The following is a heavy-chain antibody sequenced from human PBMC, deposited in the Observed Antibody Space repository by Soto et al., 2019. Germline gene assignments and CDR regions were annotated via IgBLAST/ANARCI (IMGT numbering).Heavy chain of an antibody. V-gene: IGHV3-74*01. Sequence: GGSLRLSCAASGFTFSNYFMHWVRQAPGKGLVWVSRINSDGSTTSYADSVKGRFTISRDNAKNTLYLQMNSLRAEDTAVYYCTRENYYGMDVWGQGTTVTVSS. CDR1: GFTFSNYF. CDR2: INSDGSTT. CDR3: TRENYYGMDV. J-gene: IGHJ6*02.